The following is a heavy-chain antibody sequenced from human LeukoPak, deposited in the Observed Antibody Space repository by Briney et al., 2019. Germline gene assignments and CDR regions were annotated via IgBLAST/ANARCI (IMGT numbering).Heavy chain of an antibody. CDR1: GYSISSGYY. Sequence: SETLSLTCTVSGYSISSGYYWGWIRQPPGKGLEWIGSIYHSGSTYYNPSLKSRVTISVDTSKNQFSLKLSSVTAADTAVHYCARVDVSYYDSSGYYPYYFDYWGQGTLVTVSS. J-gene: IGHJ4*02. D-gene: IGHD3-22*01. CDR2: IYHSGST. CDR3: ARVDVSYYDSSGYYPYYFDY. V-gene: IGHV4-38-2*02.